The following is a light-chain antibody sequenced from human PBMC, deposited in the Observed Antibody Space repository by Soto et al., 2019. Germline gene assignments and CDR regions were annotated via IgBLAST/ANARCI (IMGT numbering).Light chain of an antibody. CDR1: QSVSSAY. V-gene: IGKV3-20*01. Sequence: EIVLTQSPGTVSLSPGERATLSCRASQSVSSAYLAWYQQKLGQAPRLLIYGSSNRATGIPDRFSGSGSGTDFTLTISRLEPEDFAVYYCQQYGSSRWTFGQGTKVEIK. J-gene: IGKJ1*01. CDR3: QQYGSSRWT. CDR2: GSS.